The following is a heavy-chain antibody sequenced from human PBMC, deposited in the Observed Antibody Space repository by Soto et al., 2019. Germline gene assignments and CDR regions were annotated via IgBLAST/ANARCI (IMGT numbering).Heavy chain of an antibody. CDR2: IYYSGST. CDR1: GGSISSYY. J-gene: IGHJ6*02. Sequence: SETLSLTCTVSGGSISSYYWSWIRQPPGKGLEWIGYIYYSGSTNYNPSLKSRVTISVDTSKNQFSLKLSSVTAADTAVYYCARGRAPSIYYYGMDVWGQGTTVTVSS. CDR3: ARGRAPSIYYYGMDV. V-gene: IGHV4-59*01. D-gene: IGHD6-6*01.